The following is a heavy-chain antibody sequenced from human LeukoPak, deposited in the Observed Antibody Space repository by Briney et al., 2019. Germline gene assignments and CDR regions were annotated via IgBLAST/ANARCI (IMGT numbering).Heavy chain of an antibody. CDR3: ARVRRRAVVTAILGNYYYMDV. CDR2: MNLNSGNT. D-gene: IGHD2-21*02. Sequence: GASVKVSGKPSGYTFTSNDINWVRQATGHGLEWRGWMNLNSGNTAYAQKFQGRVTMTRNTSISTACMELSSLRSEDTAVYYCARVRRRAVVTAILGNYYYMDVWGKGTTVTVSS. V-gene: IGHV1-8*01. J-gene: IGHJ6*03. CDR1: GYTFTSND.